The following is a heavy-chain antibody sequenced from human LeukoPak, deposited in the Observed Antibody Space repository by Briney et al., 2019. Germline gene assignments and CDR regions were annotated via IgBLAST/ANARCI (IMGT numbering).Heavy chain of an antibody. Sequence: GGSLRLSCAASGFTFSSYGMHWVRQAPGKGLEWVAFIRYDGSNKYYADSVKGRFTISRDNAKNSLYLQMNSLRTEDTAVYYCARDLTSTSWEGFDPWGQGTLVTVSS. CDR2: IRYDGSNK. V-gene: IGHV3-30*02. J-gene: IGHJ5*02. D-gene: IGHD2-2*01. CDR3: ARDLTSTSWEGFDP. CDR1: GFTFSSYG.